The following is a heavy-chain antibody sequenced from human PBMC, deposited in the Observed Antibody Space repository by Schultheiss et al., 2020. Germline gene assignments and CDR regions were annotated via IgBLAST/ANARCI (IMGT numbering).Heavy chain of an antibody. D-gene: IGHD6-13*01. Sequence: GESLKIPCAASGFTFSSYGMHWVRQAPGKGLEWVAVIWYDGSNKYYADSVKGRFTISRDNSKNTLYLQMKSLRAEDTAVYYCARDIIIAAAGIDYWGQGTLVTVSS. CDR3: ARDIIIAAAGIDY. J-gene: IGHJ4*02. V-gene: IGHV3-33*01. CDR1: GFTFSSYG. CDR2: IWYDGSNK.